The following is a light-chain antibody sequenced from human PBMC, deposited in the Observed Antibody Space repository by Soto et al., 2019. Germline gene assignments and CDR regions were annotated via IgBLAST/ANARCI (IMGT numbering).Light chain of an antibody. CDR1: QSVRSN. J-gene: IGKJ5*01. CDR3: QQYNNWPIS. V-gene: IGKV3-15*01. CDR2: GAS. Sequence: EVVMTQSPATLSVSPGERVTLSCRASQSVRSNLAWYQQKPGQSPRLLIYGASTRATGIPARFCGSGSGTEFTLTISSLQSEDFEVYYCQQYNNWPISFGQVTRLEIK.